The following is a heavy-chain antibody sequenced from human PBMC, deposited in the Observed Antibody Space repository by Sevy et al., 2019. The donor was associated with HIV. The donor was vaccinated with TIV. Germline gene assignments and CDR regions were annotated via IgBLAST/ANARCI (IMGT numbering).Heavy chain of an antibody. D-gene: IGHD2-21*02. J-gene: IGHJ4*02. Sequence: GGSLRLSCAASGFTFSSYGMHWVRQAPGKGLEWVAVIWYDRSNKYYADSVKGRFTISRDNSKNTLYLQMNSLRAEDTAVYYCARDGAAYCGGDCYLGRGGQGTLVTVSS. CDR1: GFTFSSYG. CDR3: ARDGAAYCGGDCYLGR. V-gene: IGHV3-33*01. CDR2: IWYDRSNK.